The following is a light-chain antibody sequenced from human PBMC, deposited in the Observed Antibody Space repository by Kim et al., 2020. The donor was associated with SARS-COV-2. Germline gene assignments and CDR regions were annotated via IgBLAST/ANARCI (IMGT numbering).Light chain of an antibody. J-gene: IGKJ2*01. CDR2: GAS. V-gene: IGKV3-15*01. CDR1: QSVSRN. Sequence: EILMTQSPATLSVFPGERATLSCRASQSVSRNLDWYQQKPGQAPRLLIYGASTRATGIPARFRGSGSGTEFTLTISSLQSEDFAVYYCQQYNNWPPYTFGQGTKLEI. CDR3: QQYNNWPPYT.